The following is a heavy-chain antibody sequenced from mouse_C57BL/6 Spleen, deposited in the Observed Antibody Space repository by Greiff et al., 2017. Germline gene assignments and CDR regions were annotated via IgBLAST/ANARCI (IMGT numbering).Heavy chain of an antibody. V-gene: IGHV1-50*01. CDR1: GYTFTSYW. CDR3: ARRDVVTIKVDY. D-gene: IGHD2-12*01. J-gene: IGHJ4*01. CDR2: IDPSDSYT. Sequence: QVQLQQPGAELVKPGASVKLSCKASGYTFTSYWMQWVKQRPGQGLEWIGEIDPSDSYTNYNQKFKGKATLTVDKSSSTAYMHLSSLTSEDSAVYYCARRDVVTIKVDYWGQGTSVTVSS.